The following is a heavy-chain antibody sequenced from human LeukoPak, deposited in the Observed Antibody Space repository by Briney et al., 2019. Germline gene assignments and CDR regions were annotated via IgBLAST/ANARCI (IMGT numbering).Heavy chain of an antibody. Sequence: PSETLSLTCTVSGGSISSGGYYWSWIRQHPGKGLEWIGYIYYSGSTNYNPSLKSRVTISVDTSKNQFSLKLSSVTAADTAVYYCARTVPPGVYYYYYYMDVWGKGTTVTVSS. CDR2: IYYSGST. CDR1: GGSISSGGYY. J-gene: IGHJ6*03. D-gene: IGHD3-10*01. CDR3: ARTVPPGVYYYYYYMDV. V-gene: IGHV4-61*08.